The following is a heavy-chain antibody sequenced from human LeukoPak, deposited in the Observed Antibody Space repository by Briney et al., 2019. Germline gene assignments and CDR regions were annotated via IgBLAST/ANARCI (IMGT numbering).Heavy chain of an antibody. Sequence: SETLSLTCTVSGVSMRSLYWSWLRQAPGKGLEWVGFISYSGYTSYSPSLKSRVGISVDTSKSQFSLRLSSMTAADTAIYYCARGRNDNGGMFFDSWAQGTLVTVSS. CDR1: GVSMRSLY. J-gene: IGHJ4*02. D-gene: IGHD4-23*01. CDR3: ARGRNDNGGMFFDS. CDR2: ISYSGYT. V-gene: IGHV4-59*01.